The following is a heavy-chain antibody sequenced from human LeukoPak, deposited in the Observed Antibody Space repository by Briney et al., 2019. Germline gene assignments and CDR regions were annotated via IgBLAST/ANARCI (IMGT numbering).Heavy chain of an antibody. J-gene: IGHJ4*02. Sequence: SETLSLTCTVSGGSISTYYWSWIRQPPGKGLEWIGYIHYSGTTNYNPSLKNRVTISLVTSKNQFSLNLSSVTAADTAVYYCARMGGYSGYATHWGQGTLVTVSS. D-gene: IGHD5-12*01. CDR2: IHYSGTT. CDR1: GGSISTYY. V-gene: IGHV4-59*08. CDR3: ARMGGYSGYATH.